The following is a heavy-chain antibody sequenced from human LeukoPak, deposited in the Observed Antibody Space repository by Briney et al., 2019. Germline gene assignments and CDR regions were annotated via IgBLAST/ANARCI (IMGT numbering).Heavy chain of an antibody. CDR3: ARDGSGWYVKLYYFDY. CDR2: MHYIGSS. Sequence: SETLSLTCTVSGGSVSSHTYYWGWIRQPPGKGLEWIGSMHYIGSSYYNPSLKSRVTISIDTSKNQFSLNLSSVTAADTAVYYCARDGSGWYVKLYYFDYWGQGTLVTVSS. CDR1: GGSVSSHTYY. V-gene: IGHV4-39*02. J-gene: IGHJ4*02. D-gene: IGHD6-19*01.